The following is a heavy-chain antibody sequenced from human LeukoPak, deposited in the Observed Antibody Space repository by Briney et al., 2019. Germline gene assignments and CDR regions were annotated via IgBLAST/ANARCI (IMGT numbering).Heavy chain of an antibody. Sequence: ASVKVSCKASGYTFTSYGISWVRQAPGQGLEWMGWISAYNGNTNYAQKLQGRVTMTTDTSTSTAYMELRSLRSDDTAVYYCARDRLYYGSGDHWGQGALVTVSS. D-gene: IGHD3-10*01. CDR2: ISAYNGNT. CDR3: ARDRLYYGSGDH. V-gene: IGHV1-18*04. J-gene: IGHJ4*02. CDR1: GYTFTSYG.